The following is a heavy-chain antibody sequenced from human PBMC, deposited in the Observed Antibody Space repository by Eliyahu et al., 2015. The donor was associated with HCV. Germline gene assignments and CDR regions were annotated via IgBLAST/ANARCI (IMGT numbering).Heavy chain of an antibody. Sequence: EVQLVXSGGGLVKPGGSLRLSCAASGXTFSGSSMNWVRQAPGKRGEGVSSISSDVTYIHYADSVKGRFIISRDNAKNSLFLQMNSLRAEDTALYYCARDILQSYDAFDIWGQGTMVTVSS. CDR3: ARDILQSYDAFDI. CDR1: GXTFSGSS. CDR2: ISSDVTYI. D-gene: IGHD4-11*01. J-gene: IGHJ3*02. V-gene: IGHV3-21*01.